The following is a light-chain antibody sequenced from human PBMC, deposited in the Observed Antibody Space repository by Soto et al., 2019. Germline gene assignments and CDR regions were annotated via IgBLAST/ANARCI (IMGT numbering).Light chain of an antibody. CDR2: YVT. Sequence: QSALTQPASVSGSPGQSITISFSGTPSDIGAYNYVSWYQHLPGKAPKVIIYYVTNRPSGVSSRFSGSKSGTTASLTISGLQAEDEANYYCGSYTISSTLMIFGGGTKLTVL. J-gene: IGLJ2*01. CDR3: GSYTISSTLMI. V-gene: IGLV2-14*03. CDR1: PSDIGAYNY.